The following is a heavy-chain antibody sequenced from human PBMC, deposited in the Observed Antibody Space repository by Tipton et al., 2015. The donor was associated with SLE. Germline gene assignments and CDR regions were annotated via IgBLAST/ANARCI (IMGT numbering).Heavy chain of an antibody. Sequence: QLVQSGAEVKKPGASVKVSCKASGYTFTGYYMHWVRQAPGQGLEWMGWINPNSGGTNYAQKFQGRVTMPRDTSISTAYMELSRLRSDDTAVYDCAREGWYDFWSGYLGWFDPWGQGTLVTVSS. D-gene: IGHD3-3*01. CDR1: GYTFTGYY. CDR2: INPNSGGT. V-gene: IGHV1-2*02. CDR3: AREGWYDFWSGYLGWFDP. J-gene: IGHJ5*02.